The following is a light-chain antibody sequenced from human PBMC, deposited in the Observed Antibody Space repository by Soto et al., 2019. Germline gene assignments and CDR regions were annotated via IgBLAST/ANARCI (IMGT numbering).Light chain of an antibody. V-gene: IGLV4-69*01. J-gene: IGLJ3*02. CDR1: SGHSSYT. CDR3: QTWGTGIRV. CDR2: LNSDGSH. Sequence: QLVLTQSPSASASLGAWVKLTCTLSSGHSSYTIAWHQQQPEKGPRYLMKLNSDGSHSKRDGIPDRFSGSSSGAERYLTISSLQSEDEADYYCQTWGTGIRVFGGGTKVTVL.